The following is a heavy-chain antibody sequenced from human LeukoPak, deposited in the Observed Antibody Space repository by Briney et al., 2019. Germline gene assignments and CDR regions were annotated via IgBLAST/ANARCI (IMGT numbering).Heavy chain of an antibody. CDR2: IYYSGST. D-gene: IGHD6-13*01. Sequence: PSETLSLTCTVSGGSISSYYWSWIRQPPGKGLEWIGYIYYSGSTNYNPSLKSRVTISVDTSKNQFSLKLSSVTAADTAVYYCARWSDSSSIWLTFDYWGQGTLVTVSS. V-gene: IGHV4-59*08. CDR1: GGSISSYY. J-gene: IGHJ4*02. CDR3: ARWSDSSSIWLTFDY.